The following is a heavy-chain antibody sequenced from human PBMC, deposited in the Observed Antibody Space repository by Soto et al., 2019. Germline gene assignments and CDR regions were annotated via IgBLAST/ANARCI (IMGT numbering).Heavy chain of an antibody. J-gene: IGHJ4*02. V-gene: IGHV3-64*01. Sequence: EVQLVESGGGLVQPGGSLRLSCAASGFTFSGYSMFWVRQAPGKGLEYVSAINTNGVNTFYAKSVKGRFTISRDNSKNTMYLQMGSLRAEDMAVYYCARGRGEDSSGWATYFDDWGQGTLVTVSS. D-gene: IGHD6-19*01. CDR1: GFTFSGYS. CDR2: INTNGVNT. CDR3: ARGRGEDSSGWATYFDD.